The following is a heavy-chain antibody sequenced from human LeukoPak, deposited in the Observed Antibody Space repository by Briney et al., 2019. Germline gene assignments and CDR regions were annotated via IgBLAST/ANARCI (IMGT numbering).Heavy chain of an antibody. CDR3: ARDQAGSGHYADY. J-gene: IGHJ4*02. CDR1: GFTFSNYA. Sequence: PGGSLRLSCAASGFTFSNYAMHWVRQAPGKGLEWLAYIRYDRSSKYYADFVKGRFTISRDYSKNTLYLHMNSLRAEDTAVYYCARDQAGSGHYADYWGQGTLVTVSS. V-gene: IGHV3-30*02. CDR2: IRYDRSSK. D-gene: IGHD3-10*01.